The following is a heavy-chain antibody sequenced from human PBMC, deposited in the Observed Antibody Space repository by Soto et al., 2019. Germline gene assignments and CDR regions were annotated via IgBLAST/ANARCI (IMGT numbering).Heavy chain of an antibody. J-gene: IGHJ4*02. CDR1: GYSFTSYW. V-gene: IGHV5-10-1*01. CDR3: ARRRYDFWRGYTTNYYFDY. D-gene: IGHD3-3*01. CDR2: IDPSDSYT. Sequence: GESLKISCKGSGYSFTSYWISWVRQMPGKGLEWMGRIDPSDSYTNYSPSFQGHVTISADKSISTAYLQWSSLKASDTAMYYCARRRYDFWRGYTTNYYFDYWGQGTLVTVSS.